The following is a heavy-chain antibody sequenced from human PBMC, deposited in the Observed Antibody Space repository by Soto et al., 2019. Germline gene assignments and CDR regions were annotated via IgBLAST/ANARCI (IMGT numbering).Heavy chain of an antibody. CDR1: GFTFSSYG. Sequence: PGGSLRLSCAASGFTFSSYGMHWVRQAPGKGLEWVAVIWYDGSNKYYADSVKGRFTISRDNSKNTLYLQMNSLRAEDTAVYYCARDFSEIYGFYYDFWSGYLYGMDVWGQGTTVTVSS. CDR2: IWYDGSNK. V-gene: IGHV3-33*01. D-gene: IGHD3-3*01. CDR3: ARDFSEIYGFYYDFWSGYLYGMDV. J-gene: IGHJ6*02.